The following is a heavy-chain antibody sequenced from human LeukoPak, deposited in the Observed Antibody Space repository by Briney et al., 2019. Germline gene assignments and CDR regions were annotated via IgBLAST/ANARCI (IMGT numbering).Heavy chain of an antibody. CDR1: GFIFSNYF. Sequence: GGSLRPSCAASGFIFSNYFMMWVRQAPGKGLEWVANIKEDGSEKYYVDSVKGRFTISRDNAKNSLYLQMNSLRAEDTAVYYCASHAGYWGQGTLVTVSS. V-gene: IGHV3-7*03. CDR2: IKEDGSEK. J-gene: IGHJ4*02. CDR3: ASHAGY.